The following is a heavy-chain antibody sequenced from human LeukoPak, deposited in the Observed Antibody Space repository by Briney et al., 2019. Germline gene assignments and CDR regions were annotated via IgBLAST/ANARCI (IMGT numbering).Heavy chain of an antibody. V-gene: IGHV3-7*01. CDR3: ARVGIASYFDY. Sequence: GGSLRLSCAASGFTFSNYWMTWVRQAPGKGLEWVADIKKDGSEKSYVDSVRGRFTISRDNAKTSMYLQMNSLRVEDTAVYYCARVGIASYFDYWGQGALVRVSS. J-gene: IGHJ4*02. CDR1: GFTFSNYW. D-gene: IGHD6-13*01. CDR2: IKKDGSEK.